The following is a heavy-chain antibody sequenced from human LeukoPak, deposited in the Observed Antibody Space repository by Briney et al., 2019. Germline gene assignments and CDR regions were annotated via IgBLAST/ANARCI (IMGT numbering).Heavy chain of an antibody. J-gene: IGHJ4*02. CDR3: ARDRHFDCSSTSCYYGLDY. D-gene: IGHD2-2*01. CDR1: GYTFTSYG. V-gene: IGHV1-18*01. Sequence: ASVKVSCKASGYTFTSYGISWVRQAPGQGLEWMGWISAYNGNTNYAQKLQGRVTMTTDTSTSTAYMELRSPRSDDTAVYYCARDRHFDCSSTSCYYGLDYWGQGTLVTVSS. CDR2: ISAYNGNT.